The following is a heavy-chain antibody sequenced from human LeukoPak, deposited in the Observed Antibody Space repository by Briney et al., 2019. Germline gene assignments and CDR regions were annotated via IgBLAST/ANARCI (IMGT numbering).Heavy chain of an antibody. CDR3: ARAAPFDY. CDR1: GGSFSGYY. Sequence: SETLSLTCAVYGGSFSGYYWSWIRQPPGKGLEWIGEINHSGSTNYNPSLKSRVTISVDTSKNQFSLKLSSVTAADTAVYYCARAAPFDYWGQGTLVTVSS. CDR2: INHSGST. J-gene: IGHJ4*02. V-gene: IGHV4-34*01.